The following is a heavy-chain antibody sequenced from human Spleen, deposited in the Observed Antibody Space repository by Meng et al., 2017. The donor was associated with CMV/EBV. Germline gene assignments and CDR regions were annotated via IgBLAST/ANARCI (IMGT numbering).Heavy chain of an antibody. Sequence: GESLKISCAASGFTFNTFAMSWVRQAPGKGLEWVSYISSSGVTIKYADSVKGRFTISRDNAKNSLYLEMSSLRAEDTAIYYCAKDLKFLVVIRPADAFDIWGQGTMVTVSS. D-gene: IGHD2-21*01. CDR1: GFTFNTFA. CDR2: ISSSGVTI. V-gene: IGHV3-48*04. J-gene: IGHJ3*02. CDR3: AKDLKFLVVIRPADAFDI.